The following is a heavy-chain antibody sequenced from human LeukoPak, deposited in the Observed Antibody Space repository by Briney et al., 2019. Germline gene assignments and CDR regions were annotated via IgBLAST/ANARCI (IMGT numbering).Heavy chain of an antibody. J-gene: IGHJ4*02. CDR3: ARDLTIHYYGSGKSTTN. Sequence: GGSLRLSCTASGFTFSSYWMSWVRQAPGKGLEWVANIKNDGSDKYYVDSVKGRFTISRDNAKNSLYLRMNSLRADDTAVYHCARDLTIHYYGSGKSTTNWGQGTLVTVSS. CDR1: GFTFSSYW. CDR2: IKNDGSDK. V-gene: IGHV3-7*01. D-gene: IGHD3-10*01.